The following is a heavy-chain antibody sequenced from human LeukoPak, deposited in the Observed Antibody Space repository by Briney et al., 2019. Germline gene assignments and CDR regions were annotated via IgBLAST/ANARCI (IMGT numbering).Heavy chain of an antibody. V-gene: IGHV4-59*11. D-gene: IGHD3-3*01. CDR3: ARYIRSGDYYMDV. CDR1: GGSITSHY. CDR2: IYYTGST. Sequence: SETLSLTCSVSGGSITSHYWSWIRQPPGKGLEWIGYIYYTGSTIYNPSLKSRATISIDTSENQVSLKLSTVTAADTALYYCARYIRSGDYYMDVWGKGTTVTVSS. J-gene: IGHJ6*03.